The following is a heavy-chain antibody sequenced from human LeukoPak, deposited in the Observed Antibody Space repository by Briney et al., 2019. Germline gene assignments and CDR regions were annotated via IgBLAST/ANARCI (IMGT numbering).Heavy chain of an antibody. CDR3: AGDYNSLTGLNY. V-gene: IGHV3-73*01. J-gene: IGHJ4*02. Sequence: GGSLKLSCAASGFTFSDSAMHWVRQASGKGLEWLGRIRTQANNDATAYGASVKGRFIISRDDSRNTAYLQMNSLKTEDTAVYYCAGDYNSLTGLNYWGQGALVTVAS. CDR2: IRTQANNDAT. D-gene: IGHD3-9*01. CDR1: GFTFSDSA.